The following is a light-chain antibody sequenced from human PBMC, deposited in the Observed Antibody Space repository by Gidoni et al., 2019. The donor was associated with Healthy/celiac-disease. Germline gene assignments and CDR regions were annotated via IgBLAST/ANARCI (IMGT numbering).Light chain of an antibody. Sequence: EIVMTQSQATLSVSPGERATLYCRASQSVSSNLAWYQQKPGQAHRLLIYGASTRATGIPARFSGSGSGTEFTLTISSLQSEDFAVYYCQQYNNWPPLTFGGGTKVEIK. V-gene: IGKV3-15*01. J-gene: IGKJ4*01. CDR1: QSVSSN. CDR3: QQYNNWPPLT. CDR2: GAS.